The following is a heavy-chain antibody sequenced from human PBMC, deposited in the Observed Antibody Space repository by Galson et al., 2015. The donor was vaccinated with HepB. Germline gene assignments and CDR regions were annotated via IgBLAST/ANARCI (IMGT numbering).Heavy chain of an antibody. CDR3: VRSDYRSGLRGGN. J-gene: IGHJ4*02. CDR2: IKNKDNKYNT. V-gene: IGHV3-72*01. CDR1: GFTFSDRY. D-gene: IGHD6-19*01. Sequence: SLRLSCAASGFTFSDRYMDWVRQTPGKGLEWVGRIKNKDNKYNTEYAASVKGRFTISRDDSQNTLYLQMNRLRTEDTAVYYCVRSDYRSGLRGGNWGQGTLVTVSS.